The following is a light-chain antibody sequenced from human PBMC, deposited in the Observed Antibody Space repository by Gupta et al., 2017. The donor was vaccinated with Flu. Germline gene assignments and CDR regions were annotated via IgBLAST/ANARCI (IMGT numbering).Light chain of an antibody. Sequence: QSVLTQPPSVSAAPGQTATTTCSGSSSNIGNNYVSWYQQLPGTTPKLLIYDNNKRPSGIPDRFSGSKSGTSATLGITGLQTGDEADYYCGAWDSRLSAAVFGGGTQLTVL. V-gene: IGLV1-51*01. CDR2: DNN. CDR1: SSNIGNNY. J-gene: IGLJ7*01. CDR3: GAWDSRLSAAV.